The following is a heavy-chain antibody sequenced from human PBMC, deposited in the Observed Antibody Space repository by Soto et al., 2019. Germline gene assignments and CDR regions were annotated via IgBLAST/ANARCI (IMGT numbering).Heavy chain of an antibody. V-gene: IGHV4-59*01. Sequence: QVQLQESGPRLVKPSETLSLTCTVSGSSISIYYWSWIRQPPGKGLEWIGYIYYSGSTSYNPSLKSRVTISVDTSKNQFSLRLSSVTAADTAVYYCARGKNSGSYVWDYWGQGTLVTVSS. CDR3: ARGKNSGSYVWDY. D-gene: IGHD1-26*01. CDR1: GSSISIYY. CDR2: IYYSGST. J-gene: IGHJ4*02.